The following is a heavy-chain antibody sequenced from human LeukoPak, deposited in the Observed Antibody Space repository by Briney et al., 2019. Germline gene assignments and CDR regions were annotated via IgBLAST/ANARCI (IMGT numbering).Heavy chain of an antibody. J-gene: IGHJ4*02. D-gene: IGHD3-22*01. CDR2: INPNSGGT. CDR3: ARDAAWYYYDSSGYYTDY. CDR1: GYIFTGYY. V-gene: IGHV1-2*02. Sequence: ASVKVPCKASGYIFTGYYLHWVRQAPGQGLEWMGWINPNSGGTNYAQNFQGRVTVTRDTSITTAYMELTSLTYDDTAVYYCARDAAWYYYDSSGYYTDYWGQGTLVTVSS.